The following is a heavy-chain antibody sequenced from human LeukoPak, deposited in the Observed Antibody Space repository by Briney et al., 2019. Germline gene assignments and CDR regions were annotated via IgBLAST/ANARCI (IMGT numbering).Heavy chain of an antibody. CDR2: INPNNGGT. V-gene: IGHV1-2*06. CDR1: GYTFTGYY. CDR3: TRESGSHHGNDY. J-gene: IGHJ4*02. Sequence: ASVKVSCKASGYTFTGYYMHWVRQAPGQGLEWVGRINPNNGGTNYAQKFQGRVTMTGDTSISTAYMELSSLRSDDTAVYYCTRESGSHHGNDYWGQGTLVTVSS. D-gene: IGHD1-26*01.